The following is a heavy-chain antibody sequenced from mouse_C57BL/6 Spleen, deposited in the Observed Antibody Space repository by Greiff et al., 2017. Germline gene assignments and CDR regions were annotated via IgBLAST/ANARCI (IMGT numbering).Heavy chain of an antibody. V-gene: IGHV1-59*01. CDR3: ASPIYYYGSSYYFDY. Sequence: VQLKQPGAELVRPGTSVKLSCKASGYTFTSYWMHWVKQRPGQGLEWIGVIDPSDSYTNYNQKFKGKATLTVDTSSSTAYMQLSSLTSEDSAVYYCASPIYYYGSSYYFDYWGQGTTLTVSS. J-gene: IGHJ2*01. CDR1: GYTFTSYW. D-gene: IGHD1-1*01. CDR2: IDPSDSYT.